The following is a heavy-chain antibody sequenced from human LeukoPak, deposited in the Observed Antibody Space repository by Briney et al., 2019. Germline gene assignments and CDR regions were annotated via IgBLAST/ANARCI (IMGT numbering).Heavy chain of an antibody. CDR3: ARNRRITMIVDDAFDI. V-gene: IGHV1-8*01. J-gene: IGHJ3*02. CDR1: GYTFTSYD. CDR2: MNPNSGNT. Sequence: ASVKVSCKASGYTFTSYDINWVRQATGQGLEWMGWMNPNSGNTGYAQKFQGRVTMTRNTSISTAYMELSSLRSEDTAVYHCARNRRITMIVDDAFDIWGQGTMVTVSS. D-gene: IGHD3-22*01.